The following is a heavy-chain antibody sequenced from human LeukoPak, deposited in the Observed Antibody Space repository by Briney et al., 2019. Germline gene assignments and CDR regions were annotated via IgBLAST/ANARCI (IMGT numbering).Heavy chain of an antibody. CDR3: AKTAQFGVVEDAFDI. J-gene: IGHJ3*02. CDR1: GYTFTSYD. V-gene: IGHV1-8*03. Sequence: ASVKVSCKGSGYTFTSYDINWVRQATGQGLEWMGWMNPNSGNTGYAQKFQGRVTITRNTSISTAYMELSSLRSEDTAVYYFAKTAQFGVVEDAFDIWGQGTMVTVSS. D-gene: IGHD3-3*01. CDR2: MNPNSGNT.